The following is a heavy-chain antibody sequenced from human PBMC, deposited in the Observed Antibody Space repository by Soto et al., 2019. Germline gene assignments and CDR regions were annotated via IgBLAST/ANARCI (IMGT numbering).Heavy chain of an antibody. CDR3: AKAPRGYNYGGYFDP. D-gene: IGHD5-18*01. Sequence: GGSLRLSCSASGFTFSSYAMHWVRQAPGKGLEYVSAITSNGGTKDYADSVKGRFTISRDNAKNSLYLQMNSLRAEDTAVYFCAKAPRGYNYGGYFDPWGQGTLVTAAS. CDR1: GFTFSSYA. V-gene: IGHV3-64*04. CDR2: ITSNGGTK. J-gene: IGHJ4*02.